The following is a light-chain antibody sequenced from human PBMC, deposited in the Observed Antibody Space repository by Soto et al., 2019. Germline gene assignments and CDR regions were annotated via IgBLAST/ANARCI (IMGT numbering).Light chain of an antibody. CDR1: QTISGW. CDR2: DVS. Sequence: DIQMTQSPSTLSASVGDRVTITCRASQTISGWLAWYQQKPGKAPKLLIYDVSSLESGVPSRFSGSGSGTEFTLTISSLQPDHSATYFCQQSNAFLTFGQGTKVEVK. CDR3: QQSNAFLT. V-gene: IGKV1-5*01. J-gene: IGKJ1*01.